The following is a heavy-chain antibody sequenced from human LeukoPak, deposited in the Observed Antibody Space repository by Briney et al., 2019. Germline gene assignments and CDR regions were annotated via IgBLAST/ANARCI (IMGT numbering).Heavy chain of an antibody. CDR3: ARVDDILTGYYLPFDY. J-gene: IGHJ4*02. V-gene: IGHV1-18*01. CDR1: GYTFTSYG. D-gene: IGHD3-9*01. Sequence: GASVKVSCKASGYTFTSYGISWVRQAPGQGLEWMGWISAYNGNTNYAQKLQGRVTMTTDTSTTTAYMELRSLRSDDTAVYYCARVDDILTGYYLPFDYWGQGTLVTVSS. CDR2: ISAYNGNT.